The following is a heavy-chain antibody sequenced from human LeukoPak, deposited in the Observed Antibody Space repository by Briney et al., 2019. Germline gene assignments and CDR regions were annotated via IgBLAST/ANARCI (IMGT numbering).Heavy chain of an antibody. V-gene: IGHV4-59*12. Sequence: SETLSLTCTVSGGSISSYYWSWIRQPPGKGLEWIGYIYYSGSTNYNPSLKSRVTISVDTSKNQFSLKLSSVTAADTAVYYCARGFVEHYYWGQGTLVTVSS. CDR2: IYYSGST. CDR3: ARGFVEHYY. D-gene: IGHD1/OR15-1a*01. CDR1: GGSISSYY. J-gene: IGHJ4*02.